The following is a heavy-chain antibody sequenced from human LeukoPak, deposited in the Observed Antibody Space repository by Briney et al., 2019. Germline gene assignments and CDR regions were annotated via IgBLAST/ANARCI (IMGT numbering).Heavy chain of an antibody. CDR1: GYSISSSNW. V-gene: IGHV4-28*06. Sequence: PSETLSLTCAVSGYSISSSNWWGWIRQPPGKGLEWIGYIYYSGSTNYNPSLKSRVTMSVDTSKNQFSLKLSSVTALDTAVYYCARMARYYYYMDVWGKGTTVTVSS. D-gene: IGHD6-6*01. CDR2: IYYSGST. J-gene: IGHJ6*03. CDR3: ARMARYYYYMDV.